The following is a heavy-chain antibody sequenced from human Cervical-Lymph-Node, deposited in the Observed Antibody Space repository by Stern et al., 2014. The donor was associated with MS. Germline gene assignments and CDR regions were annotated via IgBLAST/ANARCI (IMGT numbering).Heavy chain of an antibody. D-gene: IGHD5-12*01. J-gene: IGHJ4*02. CDR2: IYYSGGT. V-gene: IGHV4-59*08. CDR1: GGSIRNYY. Sequence: QVQLVQSGPGLVKPSETLSLTCTVSGGSIRNYYWSWIRQPPGKGLEWIGYIYYSGGTNSNPSLKSLVTKSVDPSKTLLPPKPTPVTAADTAVYYCATFFRSGSSYYFDYWGQGTLVTVAS. CDR3: ATFFRSGSSYYFDY.